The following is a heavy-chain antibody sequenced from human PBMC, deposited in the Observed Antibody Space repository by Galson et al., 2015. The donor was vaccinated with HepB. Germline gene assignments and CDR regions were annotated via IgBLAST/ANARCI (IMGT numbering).Heavy chain of an antibody. CDR1: GYTFTSYG. CDR2: ISAYNGNT. V-gene: IGHV1-18*04. Sequence: SVKVSCKASGYTFTSYGISWVRQAPGQGLEWMGWISAYNGNTNYAQKLQGRVTMTTDTSTSTAYMELRSLRSDDTAVYYCARDSDVFGVGASYFDYWGQGTLVTVSS. D-gene: IGHD1-26*01. CDR3: ARDSDVFGVGASYFDY. J-gene: IGHJ4*02.